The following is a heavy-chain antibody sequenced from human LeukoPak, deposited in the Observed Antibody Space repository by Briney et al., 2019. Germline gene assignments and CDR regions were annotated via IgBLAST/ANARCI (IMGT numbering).Heavy chain of an antibody. J-gene: IGHJ5*02. CDR2: IYHSGST. V-gene: IGHV4-30-2*01. CDR1: GGSISSGGYY. D-gene: IGHD3-3*01. CDR3: ARAPGGMDYDFWSGYWNWFDP. Sequence: SETLSLTCTVSGGSISSGGYYWRWIRQPPGKGLEWIGYIYHSGSTYYNPSLKSRVTISVDRSKNQFSLKLSSVTAADTAVYYCARAPGGMDYDFWSGYWNWFDPWGQGTLVAVSS.